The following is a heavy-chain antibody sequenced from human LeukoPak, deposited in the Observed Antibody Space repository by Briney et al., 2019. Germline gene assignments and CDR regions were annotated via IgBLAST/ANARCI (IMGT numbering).Heavy chain of an antibody. V-gene: IGHV4-59*05. CDR1: GGSISSYY. Sequence: SETLSLTCTVSGGSISSYYWSWIRQPPGKGLEWSGSIYYSGSTYYNPSLKSRVTISVDTSKNQFSLKLSSVTAADTAVYHCARHEESYDSSGYYKIPAYWGQGTLVTVSS. D-gene: IGHD3-22*01. J-gene: IGHJ4*02. CDR3: ARHEESYDSSGYYKIPAY. CDR2: IYYSGST.